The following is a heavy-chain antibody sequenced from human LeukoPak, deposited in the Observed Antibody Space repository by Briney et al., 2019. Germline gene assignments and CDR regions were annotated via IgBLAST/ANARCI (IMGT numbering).Heavy chain of an antibody. CDR2: ISGDSKYI. CDR1: GFTFSRYT. D-gene: IGHD4-17*01. Sequence: GGSLRLSCAGSGFTFSRYTFNWVRQAPGGGLEWISAISGDSKYIYYTDSVKGRFTISRDNARNSVYLQMNSLGVEDTAVYYCVRGSYGAYDYWGQGSLVTVSS. J-gene: IGHJ4*02. V-gene: IGHV3-21*01. CDR3: VRGSYGAYDY.